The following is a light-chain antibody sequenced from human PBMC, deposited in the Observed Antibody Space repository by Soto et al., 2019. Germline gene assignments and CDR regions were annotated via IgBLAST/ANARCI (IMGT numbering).Light chain of an antibody. CDR1: QSISSW. Sequence: DIQMTQSPSTLSASVGDRVTITCRASQSISSWLAWYQQKPGKAPKLLIYKASSLESGVPSRFSGSGSGTEFTLTISSMQPDYVATYYCQQYNSYSPTFGQGTKVEIK. CDR3: QQYNSYSPT. J-gene: IGKJ1*01. V-gene: IGKV1-5*03. CDR2: KAS.